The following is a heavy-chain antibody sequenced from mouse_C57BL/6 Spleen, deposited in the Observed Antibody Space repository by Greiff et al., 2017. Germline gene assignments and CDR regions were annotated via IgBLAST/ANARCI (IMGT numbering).Heavy chain of an antibody. Sequence: VQLQQSGAELVRPGASVTLSCKASGYTFTDYEMHWVKQTPVHGLEWIGAIDPETGGTAYNQKFKGKAILTADKSSSTAYMELRSLTSEDSAVYYCTRGDGYSLYWGQGTTLTVSS. J-gene: IGHJ2*01. V-gene: IGHV1-15*01. CDR2: IDPETGGT. CDR3: TRGDGYSLY. CDR1: GYTFTDYE. D-gene: IGHD2-3*01.